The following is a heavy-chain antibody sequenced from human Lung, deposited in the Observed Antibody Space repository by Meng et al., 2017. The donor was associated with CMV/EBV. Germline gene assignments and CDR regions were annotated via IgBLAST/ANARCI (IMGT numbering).Heavy chain of an antibody. Sequence: SVKVSCKASGGTFSSYNINWVRQAPGQGLEWMGRLIPILGEVNYAQKFQGRATITADKSTSTVFMELSSLRLDDTAVYYCARGGAGLEYCSDGSCYWSWLDPWGQGTLLTVSS. V-gene: IGHV1-69*08. CDR1: GGTFSSYN. J-gene: IGHJ5*02. CDR2: LIPILGEV. D-gene: IGHD2-15*01. CDR3: ARGGAGLEYCSDGSCYWSWLDP.